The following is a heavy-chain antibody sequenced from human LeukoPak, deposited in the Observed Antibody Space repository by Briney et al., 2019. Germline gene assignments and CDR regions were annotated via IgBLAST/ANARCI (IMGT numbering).Heavy chain of an antibody. D-gene: IGHD3-10*01. J-gene: IGHJ4*02. CDR2: ISSYNGNT. Sequence: ASVKVSCKSSGYTFTSYGIRWVRQAPGQGLEWVGWISSYNGNTNYAQKLQGRVTMTTDTSTSTAYMELRSLRSDDTAVYYCARGPYVLLWFGEFPSFDYWGQGTLVAVSS. V-gene: IGHV1-18*01. CDR3: ARGPYVLLWFGEFPSFDY. CDR1: GYTFTSYG.